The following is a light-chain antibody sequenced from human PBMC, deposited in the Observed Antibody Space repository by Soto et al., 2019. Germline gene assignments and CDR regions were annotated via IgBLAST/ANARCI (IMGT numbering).Light chain of an antibody. CDR2: DAS. CDR1: QGISSA. J-gene: IGKJ4*01. CDR3: QQFNRYPQALT. Sequence: AIQLPQSPSSLSASVGDRVTITCRASQGISSALAWYQQKPGKAPKLLIYDASSFESGVPSRFSGSGSGTDFTLTISSLQPEDVATYNCQQFNRYPQALTFGGGTKGEIK. V-gene: IGKV1-13*02.